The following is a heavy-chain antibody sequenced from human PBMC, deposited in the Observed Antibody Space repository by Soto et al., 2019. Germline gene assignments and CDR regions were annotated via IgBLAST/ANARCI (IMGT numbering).Heavy chain of an antibody. CDR2: IYYSGST. V-gene: IGHV4-59*08. CDR3: ARVPPFFDYYYGMDV. Sequence: PSETLSLTCTVSGGSISSYYWSWIRQPPGKGLEWIGYIYYSGSTNYNPSLKSRVTISVDTSKNQFSLKLSSVTAADTAVYYCARVPPFFDYYYGMDVWGQGTTVTVSS. J-gene: IGHJ6*02. CDR1: GGSISSYY. D-gene: IGHD3-3*01.